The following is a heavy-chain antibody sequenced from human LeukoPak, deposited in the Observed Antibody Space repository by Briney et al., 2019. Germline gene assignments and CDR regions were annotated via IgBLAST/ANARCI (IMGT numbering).Heavy chain of an antibody. CDR3: ARAEYSSGWYYFDY. J-gene: IGHJ4*02. CDR2: ISSSTSYI. V-gene: IGHV3-21*01. CDR1: GFTFSSYS. D-gene: IGHD6-19*01. Sequence: GGSLRLSCAASGFTFSSYSMNWVRQARGKGLEWVSSISSSTSYIYYADSVKGRFTISRDNAKNSLYLQMNSLRAEDTAVYYCARAEYSSGWYYFDYWGQGTLVTVSS.